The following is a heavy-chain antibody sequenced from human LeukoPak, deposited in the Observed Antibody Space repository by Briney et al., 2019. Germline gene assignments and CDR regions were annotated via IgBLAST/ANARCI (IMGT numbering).Heavy chain of an antibody. CDR3: ARDSGSYGGFDY. CDR1: GYTFTGYY. D-gene: IGHD1-26*01. Sequence: ASVKVSCKASGYTFTGYYMHWVRQAPGQGLEWMGWINPNSGGTNYAQKFQGRVTMTRDTSISTAYMELSRLRSDDTAVYYCARDSGSYGGFDYWGQGTLVTVSS. V-gene: IGHV1-2*02. CDR2: INPNSGGT. J-gene: IGHJ4*02.